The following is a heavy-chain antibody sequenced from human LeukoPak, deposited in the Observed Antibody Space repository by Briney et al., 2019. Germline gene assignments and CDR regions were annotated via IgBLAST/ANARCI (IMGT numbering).Heavy chain of an antibody. Sequence: ASVKVSCKVSGYTLTELSMHWVRQAPGKGLEWMGGFDPEDGETIYAQKFQGRVTMTEDTSTDTAYMELSSLRSEDTAVYYCASSTAPSLWFGELLGANWFDPWGQGTLVTVSS. CDR1: GYTLTELS. V-gene: IGHV1-24*01. CDR2: FDPEDGET. D-gene: IGHD3-10*01. CDR3: ASSTAPSLWFGELLGANWFDP. J-gene: IGHJ5*02.